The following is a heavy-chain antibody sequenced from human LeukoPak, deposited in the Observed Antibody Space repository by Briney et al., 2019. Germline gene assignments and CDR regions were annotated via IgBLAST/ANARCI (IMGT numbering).Heavy chain of an antibody. CDR3: ARSAYSGSYVRYFDY. D-gene: IGHD1-26*01. CDR2: IYYSGST. J-gene: IGHJ4*02. CDR1: GVSISSYY. Sequence: SETLSLTCTVSGVSISSYYWSWIRQPPGKGLEWIGYIYYSGSTNYNPSLKSRVTISVDTSKNQFSLKLSSVTAADTAVYYCARSAYSGSYVRYFDYWGQGTLVTVSS. V-gene: IGHV4-59*01.